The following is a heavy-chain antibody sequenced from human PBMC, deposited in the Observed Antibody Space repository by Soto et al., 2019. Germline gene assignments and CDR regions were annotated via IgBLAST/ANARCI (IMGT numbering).Heavy chain of an antibody. V-gene: IGHV1-69*13. J-gene: IGHJ5*02. CDR3: ARVDSVVPAAPNLGWFDP. D-gene: IGHD2-2*01. CDR1: GGTFSSYG. CDR2: IIPMFGTA. Sequence: SVKVSCKASGGTFSSYGISWVRQAPGQGLEWMGGIIPMFGTAKNAQKFQGRVTITADESTSTVYMELSSLRSEDTAVYYCARVDSVVPAAPNLGWFDPWGQGTLVTVSS.